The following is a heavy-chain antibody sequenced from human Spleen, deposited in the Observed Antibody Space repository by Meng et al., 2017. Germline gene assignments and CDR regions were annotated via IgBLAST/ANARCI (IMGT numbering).Heavy chain of an antibody. CDR2: INPSGGRT. CDR3: ATEPYVNSGNGAFDI. D-gene: IGHD3-10*01. Sequence: ASVKVSCKASGYTFTSYYMHWVRQAPGQGLEWMGIINPSGGRTTYAQKFQGRVTMTSDTSTSTVYMELNSLRAEDTAVYYCATEPYVNSGNGAFDIWGQGTMVTVSS. J-gene: IGHJ3*02. V-gene: IGHV1-46*01. CDR1: GYTFTSYY.